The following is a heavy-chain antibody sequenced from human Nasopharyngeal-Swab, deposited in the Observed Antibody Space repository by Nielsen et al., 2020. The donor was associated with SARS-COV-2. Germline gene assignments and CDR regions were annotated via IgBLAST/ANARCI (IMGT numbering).Heavy chain of an antibody. V-gene: IGHV4-34*01. CDR3: ARGGCRQSGWSTRGGCYFDY. CDR1: GRSFSGYY. Sequence: SETLSLTCAVYGRSFSGYYWSWIRQPPGKGLEWIGEINHSGSTNYNPSLKSRVTISVDTSKNQFSLKLSSVTAADTAVYYCARGGCRQSGWSTRGGCYFDYWGQGTLVTVSS. CDR2: INHSGST. D-gene: IGHD6-19*01. J-gene: IGHJ4*02.